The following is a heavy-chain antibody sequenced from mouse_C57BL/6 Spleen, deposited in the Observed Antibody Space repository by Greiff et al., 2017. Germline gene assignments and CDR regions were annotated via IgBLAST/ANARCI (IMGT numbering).Heavy chain of an antibody. CDR1: GYTFTDYY. D-gene: IGHD2-5*01. CDR3: ARYHSNYYLDD. J-gene: IGHJ2*01. V-gene: IGHV1-26*01. Sequence: EVQLQQSGPELVKPGASVKISCKASGYTFTDYYMNWVKQSHGKSLEWIGDINPNNGGTSYNQKFKGKATLTVDKSSSTAYMELRSLTSEDSAVYYGARYHSNYYLDDWGQGTTLTVSS. CDR2: INPNNGGT.